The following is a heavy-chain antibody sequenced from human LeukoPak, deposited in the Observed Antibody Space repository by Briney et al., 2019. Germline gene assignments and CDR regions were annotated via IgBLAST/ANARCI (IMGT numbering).Heavy chain of an antibody. V-gene: IGHV1-2*02. CDR1: GYTFTSYY. D-gene: IGHD6-6*01. CDR3: AREVSIAARRDFDY. Sequence: ASVKVSCKASGYTFTSYYMHWVRQAPGQGLEWMGWINPNSGGTNYAQKFQGRVTMTRDTSISTAYMELSRLRSDDTAVYYCAREVSIAARRDFDYWGQGTLVTVSS. CDR2: INPNSGGT. J-gene: IGHJ4*02.